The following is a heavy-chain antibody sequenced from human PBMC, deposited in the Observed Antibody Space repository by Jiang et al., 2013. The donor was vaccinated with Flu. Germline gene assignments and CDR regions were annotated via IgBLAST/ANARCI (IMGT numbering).Heavy chain of an antibody. D-gene: IGHD5-12*01. V-gene: IGHV2-5*02. Sequence: KPTQTLTLTCTFSGFSLSTGGVGVGWIRQPPGKALEWLAFIYWDDDKRYSPSLKSRLTITKDTSKNQVVLTMTNMDPVDTATYFCAHRRGRGFSGYDYFDYWGQGTLVTVSS. CDR3: AHRRGRGFSGYDYFDY. CDR1: GFSLSTGGVG. CDR2: IYWDDDK. J-gene: IGHJ4*02.